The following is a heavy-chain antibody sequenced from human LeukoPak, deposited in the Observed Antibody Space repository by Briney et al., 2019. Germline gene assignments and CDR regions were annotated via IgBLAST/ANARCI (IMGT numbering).Heavy chain of an antibody. J-gene: IGHJ4*02. D-gene: IGHD6-13*01. CDR2: IKHDGSEK. CDR3: ARLGTAEGTLEDY. V-gene: IGHV3-7*01. Sequence: GGSLRLSCAASGFTFSNYWMSWVRQPPGKGLEGVANIKHDGSEKYCVDSVEGRFTISRDNAKNSLHLQVNSLRAEDTAVYYCARLGTAEGTLEDYWGQGTLVTVSS. CDR1: GFTFSNYW.